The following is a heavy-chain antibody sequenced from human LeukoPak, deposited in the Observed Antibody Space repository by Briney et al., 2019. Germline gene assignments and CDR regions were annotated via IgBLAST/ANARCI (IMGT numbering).Heavy chain of an antibody. D-gene: IGHD2-2*01. CDR2: IGISSNKI. Sequence: GGSLRLSCAASGFTLRSYTMNWVRQAPGKGLEWVSSIGISSNKIYYADSVKGRFIISRDNSKNTLYLQMNSLRAEDTAVYYCARDPQLGLWGRGTLVTVSS. CDR1: GFTLRSYT. J-gene: IGHJ2*01. V-gene: IGHV3-21*01. CDR3: ARDPQLGL.